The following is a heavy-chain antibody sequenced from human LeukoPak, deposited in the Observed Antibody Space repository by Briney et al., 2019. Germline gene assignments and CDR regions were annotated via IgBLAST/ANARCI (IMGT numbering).Heavy chain of an antibody. CDR1: GFTFSSYG. D-gene: IGHD2-2*01. J-gene: IGHJ4*02. Sequence: GGSLRLSCAASGFTFSSYGMIWVRQAPGKGLEWVAVISYDGSKKFYADSVKGRFTISRDNSKNTLDLQVNSLRAEDTAVYYCANLYCSSTSCFNYWGQGTLVTVSS. CDR2: ISYDGSKK. CDR3: ANLYCSSTSCFNY. V-gene: IGHV3-30*18.